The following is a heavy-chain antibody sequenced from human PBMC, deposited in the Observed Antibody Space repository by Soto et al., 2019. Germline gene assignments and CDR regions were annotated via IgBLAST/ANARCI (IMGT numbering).Heavy chain of an antibody. CDR1: GYIFTSYG. CDR3: ARVDCTSCYSYHYYGMDV. CDR2: ISAYNGNT. V-gene: IGHV1-18*04. J-gene: IGHJ6*02. Sequence: ASVKVSCKASGYIFTSYGISWVRQAPGQGLEWMGWISAYNGNTNYAQKLQGRVTMTTDTSTSTAYMELRSLRSDDTAVYYCARVDCTSCYSYHYYGMDVWGQGTTVTVSS. D-gene: IGHD2-2*01.